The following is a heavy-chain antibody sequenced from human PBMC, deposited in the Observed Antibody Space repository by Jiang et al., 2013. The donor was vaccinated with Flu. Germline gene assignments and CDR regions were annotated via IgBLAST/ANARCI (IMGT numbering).Heavy chain of an antibody. Sequence: VQLLESGGGLIQPGGSLRLSCAASGFTVSSNYMSWVRQAPGKGLEWVSVIYSGGSTYYADSVKGRFTISRDNSKNTLYLQMNSLRAEDTAVYYCARWGRGPGVYYYYYGMDVWGQGTTVTVSS. CDR1: GFTVSSNY. D-gene: IGHD3-16*01. CDR2: IYSGGST. V-gene: IGHV3-53*01. J-gene: IGHJ6*02. CDR3: ARWGRGPGVYYYYYGMDV.